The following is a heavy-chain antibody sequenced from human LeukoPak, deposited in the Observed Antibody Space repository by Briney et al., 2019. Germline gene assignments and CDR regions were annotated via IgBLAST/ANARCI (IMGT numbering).Heavy chain of an antibody. CDR2: IYYSGST. J-gene: IGHJ4*02. CDR3: ASGGEAIFGVVIPDY. D-gene: IGHD3-3*01. CDR1: GGSISSSSYY. V-gene: IGHV4-39*01. Sequence: SETLSLTCTVSGGSISSSSYYWGWIRQPPGKGLEWIGSIYYSGSTYYNPSLKSRVTISVDTSKNQFSLKLSSVTAADTAVYYCASGGEAIFGVVIPDYWGQGTLVTVSS.